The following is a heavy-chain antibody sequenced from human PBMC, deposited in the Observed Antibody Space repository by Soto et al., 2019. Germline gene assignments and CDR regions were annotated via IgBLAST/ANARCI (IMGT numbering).Heavy chain of an antibody. J-gene: IGHJ4*02. V-gene: IGHV4-39*01. CDR1: GDSIRSSIYQ. D-gene: IGHD1-1*01. CDR3: ARHRNWKADY. Sequence: SETLSRTCIVSGDSIRSSIYQWGWIRQPPGRGLEWIGSAYYSESTYYNPSLKSRVTISVDTSKNQFSLRVNSVTAADTAVYYCARHRNWKADYWGQGTLVTVSS. CDR2: AYYSEST.